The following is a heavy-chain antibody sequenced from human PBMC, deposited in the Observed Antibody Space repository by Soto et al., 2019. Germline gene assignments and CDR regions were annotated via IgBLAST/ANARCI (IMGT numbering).Heavy chain of an antibody. Sequence: SETLSLTCAVSGGSISSGGYSWSWIRQPPGKGLEWIGYIYHSGSTYYNPSLKSRVTISVDRSKNQFSLKLSSVTAADTAVYYCASSYGGGYSYGVYYYYGMDVWGQGXTVTVYS. CDR2: IYHSGST. CDR1: GGSISSGGYS. J-gene: IGHJ6*02. V-gene: IGHV4-30-2*01. CDR3: ASSYGGGYSYGVYYYYGMDV. D-gene: IGHD5-18*01.